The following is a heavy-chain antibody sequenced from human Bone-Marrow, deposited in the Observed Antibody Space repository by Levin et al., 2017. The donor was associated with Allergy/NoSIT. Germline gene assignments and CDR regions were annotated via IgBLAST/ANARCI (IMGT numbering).Heavy chain of an antibody. Sequence: PGGSLRLSCAASGFTFSNNWMTWVRQAPGKGLEWVANIKEDGSEKYYVDSVKGLFIISRDNAKNSLYLQMNSLRVEDTAVYYCARGVWAMDVWGQGTTVTVSS. J-gene: IGHJ6*02. D-gene: IGHD1-26*01. CDR3: ARGVWAMDV. V-gene: IGHV3-7*01. CDR1: GFTFSNNW. CDR2: IKEDGSEK.